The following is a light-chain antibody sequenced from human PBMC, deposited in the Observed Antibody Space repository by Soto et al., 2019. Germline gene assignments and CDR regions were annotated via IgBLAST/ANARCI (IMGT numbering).Light chain of an antibody. CDR1: QTADKW. J-gene: IGKJ2*01. V-gene: IGKV1-5*01. CDR2: DAS. CDR3: QQYHDYPYT. Sequence: DIQVTQSPSTLSASVGDRVIIACRASQTADKWVAWYQQKPGKAPNVLIYDASRLESGVPSRFSGSGSGTLFTLTISNLQPDDFATYYCQQYHDYPYTFGQGTKVEN.